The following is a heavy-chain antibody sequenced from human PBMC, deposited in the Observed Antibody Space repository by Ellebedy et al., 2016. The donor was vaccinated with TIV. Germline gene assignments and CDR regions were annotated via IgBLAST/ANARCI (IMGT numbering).Heavy chain of an antibody. D-gene: IGHD3-10*02. CDR1: GFTVSSNY. CDR2: IYTDGST. CDR3: ARASFYDVDLSGWYFDL. J-gene: IGHJ2*01. V-gene: IGHV3-66*01. Sequence: GGSLRLSCAASGFTVSSNYMTWVRQAPGKGLEWVSAIYTDGSTYYADSVKGRFTISRDNSKNTLYLQMNSLRAEDTAVYYCARASFYDVDLSGWYFDLWGRGTLVTVSS.